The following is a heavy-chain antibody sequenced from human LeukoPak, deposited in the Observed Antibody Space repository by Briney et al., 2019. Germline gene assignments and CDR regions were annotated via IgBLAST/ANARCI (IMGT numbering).Heavy chain of an antibody. D-gene: IGHD6-19*01. Sequence: GGSLRLSCAASGFTFSSYAMSWVRQAPGEGLERVSAISGSGGSTYYADSVKGRFTISRDNSKNTLYLQMNSLRAEDTAVYYCAKSGSSGWYRDYYFDYWGQGTLVTVSS. J-gene: IGHJ4*02. CDR3: AKSGSSGWYRDYYFDY. V-gene: IGHV3-23*01. CDR1: GFTFSSYA. CDR2: ISGSGGST.